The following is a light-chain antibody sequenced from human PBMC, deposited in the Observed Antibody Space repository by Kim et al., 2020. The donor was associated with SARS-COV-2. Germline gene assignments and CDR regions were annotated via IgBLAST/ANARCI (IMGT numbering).Light chain of an antibody. CDR1: ISNIGSHS. J-gene: IGLJ7*01. CDR3: AARDDTLSGFL. CDR2: RND. V-gene: IGLV1-47*01. Sequence: GQRVTISCSGSISNIGSHSVYWYQHFPGTAPKLLIYRNDQRPSGVPDRFSGSKSGTSASLAISGLRSADEADYYCAARDDTLSGFLFGGGTQLTVL.